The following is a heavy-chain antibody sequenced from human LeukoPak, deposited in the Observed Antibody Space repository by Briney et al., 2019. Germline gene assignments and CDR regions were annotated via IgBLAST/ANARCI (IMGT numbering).Heavy chain of an antibody. CDR3: ARESGYCSSTSCYPFDY. J-gene: IGHJ4*02. CDR1: GFTFSNYA. D-gene: IGHD2-2*01. V-gene: IGHV3-23*01. Sequence: GGSLRLSCAASGFTFSNYAMNWVRQAPGKGLEWVSLISGSTGSTYYADSVKGRFSISRDNSKNTVYLQMNSLRAEDTALYYCARESGYCSSTSCYPFDYWGQGTLVTVSS. CDR2: ISGSTGST.